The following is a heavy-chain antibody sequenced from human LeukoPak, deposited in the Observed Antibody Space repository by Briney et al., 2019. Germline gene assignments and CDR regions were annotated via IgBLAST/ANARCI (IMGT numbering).Heavy chain of an antibody. CDR2: ISGSDGST. V-gene: IGHV3-23*01. D-gene: IGHD1-26*01. CDR3: ARSGGSYWY. Sequence: GGSLRLSCAASGFTFDDYAMSWVRQAPGKGLEWVSGISGSDGSTYYADAVKGRFTISRDNSKNTLYLQMNSLRAEDTAVYYCARSGGSYWYWGQGTLVTVSS. CDR1: GFTFDDYA. J-gene: IGHJ4*02.